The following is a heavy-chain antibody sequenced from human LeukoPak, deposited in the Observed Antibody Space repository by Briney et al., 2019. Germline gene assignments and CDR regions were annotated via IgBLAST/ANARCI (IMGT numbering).Heavy chain of an antibody. J-gene: IGHJ3*02. CDR1: RYTFNAYS. D-gene: IGHD3-10*01. CDR3: ARDLDYCGAGSFFNI. CDR2: INPNSGGT. Sequence: ASVKVSCKASRYTFNAYSMHWVRQAPGQGLECMGWINPNSGGTNYAQKFQGRVTMTRDTSITTAYMELSRLRSDDTAVYYCARDLDYCGAGSFFNIWGQGTMVTVSS. V-gene: IGHV1-2*02.